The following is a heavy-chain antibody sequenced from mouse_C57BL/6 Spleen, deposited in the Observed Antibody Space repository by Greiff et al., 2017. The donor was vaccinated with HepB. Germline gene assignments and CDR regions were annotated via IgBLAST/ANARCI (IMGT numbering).Heavy chain of an antibody. Sequence: QVQLQQPGAELVKPGASVKLSCKASGYTFTSYRMQWVKQRPGQGLEWIGEIDPSDSYTNYNQKFKGKATLTVDTSSSTAYMQLSSLTSEDSAVYYCARGGTTWYFDVWGTGTTVTVSS. CDR1: GYTFTSYR. D-gene: IGHD2-12*01. V-gene: IGHV1-50*01. CDR3: ARGGTTWYFDV. CDR2: IDPSDSYT. J-gene: IGHJ1*03.